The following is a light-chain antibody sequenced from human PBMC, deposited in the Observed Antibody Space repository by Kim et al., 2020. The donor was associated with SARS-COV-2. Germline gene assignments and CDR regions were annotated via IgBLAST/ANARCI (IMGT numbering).Light chain of an antibody. V-gene: IGLV3-21*04. CDR3: QVWDSSRDRV. CDR1: NIGSKS. CDR2: YDS. J-gene: IGLJ2*01. Sequence: SSELTQPPSVSVAPGKTARITCGGNNIGSKSVHWYQQKPGQAPVLVIYYDSDRPSGIPERFSGSNSGNTATLTISRVEAGDEADYYCQVWDSSRDRVFGGGTQLTVL.